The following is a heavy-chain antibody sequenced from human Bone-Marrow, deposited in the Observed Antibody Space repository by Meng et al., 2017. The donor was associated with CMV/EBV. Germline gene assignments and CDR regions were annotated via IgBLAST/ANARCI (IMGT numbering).Heavy chain of an antibody. J-gene: IGHJ6*01. CDR3: ARLGWAATAPYYYYGMAF. CDR2: IYSGGST. CDR1: GFTVSSNY. Sequence: GESLKISCAASGFTVSSNYMSWVRQAPGKGLEWVSVIYSGGSTYYADSVKGRFTISRDNSKNTLYLQMNSLRAEDTAVYYCARLGWAATAPYYYYGMAFWGQGTTVTGSS. V-gene: IGHV3-53*01. D-gene: IGHD1-26*01.